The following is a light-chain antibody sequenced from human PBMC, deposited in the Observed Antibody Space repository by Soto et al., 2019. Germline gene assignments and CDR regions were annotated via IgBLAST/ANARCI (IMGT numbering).Light chain of an antibody. CDR1: FSNIGSNT. CDR3: SAWDGSLKGVL. CDR2: SNN. J-gene: IGLJ2*01. V-gene: IGLV1-44*01. Sequence: QSVLTQPPSASGTPGQRVTISCSGSFSNIGSNTVNWYQQLPGRAPRLLMHSNNQRPAGVPDRFSGSKSGTSASLAISALQYEDEAEYYCSAWDGSLKGVLFGGGTKLTVL.